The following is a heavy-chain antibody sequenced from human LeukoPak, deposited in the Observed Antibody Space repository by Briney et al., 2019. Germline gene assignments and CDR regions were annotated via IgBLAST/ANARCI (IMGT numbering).Heavy chain of an antibody. J-gene: IGHJ6*03. V-gene: IGHV4-39*01. CDR3: ARRVGSGSYYKVYYYYYMDV. CDR1: GGSISSSLYH. Sequence: KPSETLSLTCTVSGGSISSSLYHWGWIRQSPGKNLEWLGSIYYTGTTHYNPSLKSRVTISVDTSKNQFSLKLSSVTAADTAVYYCARRVGSGSYYKVYYYYYMDVWGKGTTVTISS. CDR2: IYYTGTT. D-gene: IGHD3-10*01.